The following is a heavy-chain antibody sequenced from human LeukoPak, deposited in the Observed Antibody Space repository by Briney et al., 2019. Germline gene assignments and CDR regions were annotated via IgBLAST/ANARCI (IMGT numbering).Heavy chain of an antibody. Sequence: ASVKVSCKASGYTFTSYYMHWVRQAPGQGLEWMGIINPSGGSTSYAQKFQGRVTMTRDTSTSTVYMELSSLRSEDTAVYYCASVLYCGADCYSGRYFFDYWCQGTLVTVSS. J-gene: IGHJ4*02. V-gene: IGHV1-46*01. CDR3: ASVLYCGADCYSGRYFFDY. CDR1: GYTFTSYY. CDR2: INPSGGST. D-gene: IGHD2-21*02.